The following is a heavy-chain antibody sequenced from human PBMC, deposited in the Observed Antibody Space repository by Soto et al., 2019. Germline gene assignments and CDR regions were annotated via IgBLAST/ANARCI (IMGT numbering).Heavy chain of an antibody. Sequence: ASVKVSCKASGYTFTSYGISWVRQAPGQGLEWMGWISAYNGNTNYAQKLQGRVTMTTDTSTSTAYMELRSLRSDDTAVYYCAREHGLGGSYRYYYYYYMDVWGKGTTVTVSS. D-gene: IGHD3-16*02. J-gene: IGHJ6*03. V-gene: IGHV1-18*01. CDR3: AREHGLGGSYRYYYYYYMDV. CDR2: ISAYNGNT. CDR1: GYTFTSYG.